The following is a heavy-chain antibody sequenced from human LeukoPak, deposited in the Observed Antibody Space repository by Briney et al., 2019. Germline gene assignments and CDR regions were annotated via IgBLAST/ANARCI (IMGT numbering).Heavy chain of an antibody. CDR2: INPSGGGT. CDR3: ARSPPGYYYFDY. Sequence: GASVKVSCKASGYTFTSYYMHWVRQAPGQGLEWMGVINPSGGGTTYAQKFQGRVTMTGDMSTSTVYMELSSLRSEDTAMYYCARSPPGYYYFDYWGQGTLVTVSS. CDR1: GYTFTSYY. D-gene: IGHD6-25*01. J-gene: IGHJ4*02. V-gene: IGHV1-46*01.